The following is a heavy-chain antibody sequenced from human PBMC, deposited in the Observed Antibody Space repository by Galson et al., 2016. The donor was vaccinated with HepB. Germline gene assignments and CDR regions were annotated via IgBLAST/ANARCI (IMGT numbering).Heavy chain of an antibody. Sequence: SETLSLTCSVYGGSFSSYSWSWIRQPPGKGLEWIGEVSHTGNTNYNPSLESRLTMSIGTSKNQFSLRLSSVTAADTAVCYCAREDWYFDLWGRGTLVTVSS. CDR3: AREDWYFDL. V-gene: IGHV4-34*01. J-gene: IGHJ2*01. CDR2: VSHTGNT. CDR1: GGSFSSYS.